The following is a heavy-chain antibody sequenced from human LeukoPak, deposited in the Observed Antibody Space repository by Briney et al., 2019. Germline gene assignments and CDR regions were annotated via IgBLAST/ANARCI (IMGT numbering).Heavy chain of an antibody. D-gene: IGHD3-22*01. J-gene: IGHJ6*02. CDR3: ARVPINYDSSGYFQVGMDV. CDR2: IIPIFGIA. V-gene: IGHV1-69*10. Sequence: GASVKVSCKASGYTFTGYYMHWVRQAPGQGLEWMGWIIPIFGIANYAQKFQGRVTITADKSTSTAYMELSSLRSEDTAVYYCARVPINYDSSGYFQVGMDVWGQGTTVTVSS. CDR1: GYTFTGYY.